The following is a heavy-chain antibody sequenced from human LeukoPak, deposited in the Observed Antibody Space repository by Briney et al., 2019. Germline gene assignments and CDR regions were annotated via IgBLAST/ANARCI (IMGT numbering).Heavy chain of an antibody. V-gene: IGHV4-59*01. Sequence: SETLSLTCTVSGGSIRTYYWSWIRQPPGKGLEWIGYISYSGSTNYNPSLKSRVTISVDTSKTQFSLKLSSVTAADTAVYYCARGGSGYDSFDYWGQGTLVTVSS. J-gene: IGHJ4*02. CDR3: ARGGSGYDSFDY. CDR2: ISYSGST. CDR1: GGSIRTYY. D-gene: IGHD5-12*01.